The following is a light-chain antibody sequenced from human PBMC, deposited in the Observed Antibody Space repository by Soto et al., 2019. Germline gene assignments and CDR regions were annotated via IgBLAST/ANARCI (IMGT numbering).Light chain of an antibody. Sequence: DIQMTQSPSTLSASVGDRVTITCRASQTLSDYLAWYQQKPGKAPKFLIYMVSTLESGVPSRFSGAGSGTEFSLTISSLQPDDFATYYCQQYKSHPWTFGQGTKVEIK. CDR2: MVS. CDR1: QTLSDY. V-gene: IGKV1-5*03. J-gene: IGKJ1*01. CDR3: QQYKSHPWT.